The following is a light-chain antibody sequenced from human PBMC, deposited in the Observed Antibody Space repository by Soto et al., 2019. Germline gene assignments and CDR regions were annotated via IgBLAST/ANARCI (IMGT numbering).Light chain of an antibody. V-gene: IGKV1-9*01. CDR3: QQYNSSPYT. CDR2: AAS. CDR1: QGISSD. J-gene: IGKJ2*01. Sequence: DIQLTQSPSFLSASVGDRVTITCRASQGISSDLAWYQQNPGKAPKLLIYAASTLQNGVPSTFSGSGSGTEFTLTISSLQPEDFAVYYCQQYNSSPYTFGQGTKLEV.